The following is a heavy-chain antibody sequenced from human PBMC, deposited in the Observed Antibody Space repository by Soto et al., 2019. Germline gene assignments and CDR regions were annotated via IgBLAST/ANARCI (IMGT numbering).Heavy chain of an antibody. V-gene: IGHV3-30-3*01. Sequence: PGGSLRLSCAASGFTFSSYAMHWVRQAPGKGLEWVAVISYDGSNKYYADSVKGRFTISRDNAKNSLYLQMNSLRAEDTAVYYCARDVITPDSSAKHDYWGQGTLVTVSS. D-gene: IGHD3-22*01. J-gene: IGHJ4*02. CDR2: ISYDGSNK. CDR1: GFTFSSYA. CDR3: ARDVITPDSSAKHDY.